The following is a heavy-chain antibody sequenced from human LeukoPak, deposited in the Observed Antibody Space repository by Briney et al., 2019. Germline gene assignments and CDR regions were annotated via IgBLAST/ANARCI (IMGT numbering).Heavy chain of an antibody. CDR3: ARDSAPPPAATDY. V-gene: IGHV3-11*06. J-gene: IGHJ4*02. CDR2: ISRSSSKI. D-gene: IGHD2-2*01. CDR1: GFPFSDYY. Sequence: GGPLRLSCAASGFPFSDYYMSSLPQPPGKGLEGVSYISRSSSKIRYADSVKGRFTISRDNAKNSLYLQMNSLRGEDTAVYSCARDSAPPPAATDYWGQGTLVTVSS.